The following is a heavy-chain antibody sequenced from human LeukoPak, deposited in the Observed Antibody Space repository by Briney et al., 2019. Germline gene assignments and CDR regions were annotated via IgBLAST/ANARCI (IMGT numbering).Heavy chain of an antibody. CDR1: GFTFSSYS. CDR3: ARDSDVHCSGGSCTNFDY. V-gene: IGHV3-21*01. D-gene: IGHD2-15*01. J-gene: IGHJ4*02. Sequence: GGSLRLSCVASGFTFSSYSMNWVRQAPGKGLECVSSISSSTSYIYYADSVKGRFTISRDNARKSLYLQMNSLRAEDTAIYYCARDSDVHCSGGSCTNFDYWGQGTRVTVSS. CDR2: ISSSTSYI.